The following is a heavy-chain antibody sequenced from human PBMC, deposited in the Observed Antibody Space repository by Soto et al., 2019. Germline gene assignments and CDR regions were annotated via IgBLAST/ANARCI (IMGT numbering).Heavy chain of an antibody. Sequence: PGGSLRLSCAASGFTFSSYWMSWVRQAPGKGLEWVANIKQDGSEKYYVDSVKGRFTISRDNAKNSLYLQMNSLRAEDTAVYYCARSSSYYDFWSGYPYYYYYYMDVWGKGTTVTVSS. D-gene: IGHD3-3*01. CDR1: GFTFSSYW. J-gene: IGHJ6*03. V-gene: IGHV3-7*01. CDR3: ARSSSYYDFWSGYPYYYYYYMDV. CDR2: IKQDGSEK.